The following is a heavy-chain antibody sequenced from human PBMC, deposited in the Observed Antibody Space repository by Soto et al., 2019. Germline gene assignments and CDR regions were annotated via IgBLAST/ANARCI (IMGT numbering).Heavy chain of an antibody. D-gene: IGHD3-10*01. V-gene: IGHV3-23*01. J-gene: IGHJ6*02. CDR1: GFTVSSNY. CDR2: ISGSGGST. CDR3: AKGPHYYGSGSQYGMDV. Sequence: GGSLRLSCAASGFTVSSNYMIWVRQAPGKGLEWVSAISGSGGSTYYADSVKGRFTISRDNSKNTLYLQMNSLRAEDTAVYYCAKGPHYYGSGSQYGMDVWGQGTTVTVSS.